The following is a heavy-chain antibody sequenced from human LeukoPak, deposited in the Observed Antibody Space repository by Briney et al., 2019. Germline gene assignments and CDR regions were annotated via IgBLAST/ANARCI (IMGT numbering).Heavy chain of an antibody. CDR3: AKNSILYYDSSVELDY. CDR1: GFTFSSYG. D-gene: IGHD3-22*01. J-gene: IGHJ4*01. CDR2: IWYDGSNK. V-gene: IGHV3-30*02. Sequence: GGSLRLSCEASGFTFSSYGMHWVRQAPGKGLEWVAVIWYDGSNKYYADSVKGRFTISRDNSKNTLYLQMNSLRAEDTAVYYCAKNSILYYDSSVELDYWGHGTLVTVSS.